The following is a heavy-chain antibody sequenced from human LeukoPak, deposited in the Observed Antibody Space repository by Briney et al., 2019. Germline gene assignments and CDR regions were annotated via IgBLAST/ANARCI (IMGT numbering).Heavy chain of an antibody. CDR1: GGSFSGYC. V-gene: IGHV4-34*01. J-gene: IGHJ4*02. Sequence: PSETLSLTCAVYGGSFSGYCWSWIRQPPGKGLEWIGEINHSGSTNYNPSLKSRVTISADTSKNQFSLKLGSVTAADTAVYYCARGGIVVVTAAMLHFDYWGQGTLVTVSS. CDR2: INHSGST. CDR3: ARGGIVVVTAAMLHFDY. D-gene: IGHD2-2*01.